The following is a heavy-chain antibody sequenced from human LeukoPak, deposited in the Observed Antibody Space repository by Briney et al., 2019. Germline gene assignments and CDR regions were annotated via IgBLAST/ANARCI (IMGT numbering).Heavy chain of an antibody. CDR3: AKEQGDIVVVPAAIGAFDI. J-gene: IGHJ3*02. V-gene: IGHV3-48*01. Sequence: GGSLRLSCAASGFTFSSYSMNWVRQAPGKGLEWVSYISSSSSTIYYADSVKGRFTNSRDNAKNSLYLQMNSLRAEDTAAYYCAKEQGDIVVVPAAIGAFDIWGQGTMVAVSS. CDR1: GFTFSSYS. D-gene: IGHD2-2*02. CDR2: ISSSSSTI.